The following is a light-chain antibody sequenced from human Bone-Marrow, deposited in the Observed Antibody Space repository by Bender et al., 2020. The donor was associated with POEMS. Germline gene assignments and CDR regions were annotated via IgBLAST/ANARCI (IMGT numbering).Light chain of an antibody. J-gene: IGLJ3*02. V-gene: IGLV1-44*01. CDR1: SSNIGAHA. Sequence: QSVLTQPPSASGTPGQRVTISCSGVSSNIGAHAVNWYQHLPGTAPKLLIYSSHRRPSEVPDRFSGSRSGNSASLAICGLQSEDEADYYCAVWDDSLNGWVFGGGTKLTVL. CDR3: AVWDDSLNGWV. CDR2: SSH.